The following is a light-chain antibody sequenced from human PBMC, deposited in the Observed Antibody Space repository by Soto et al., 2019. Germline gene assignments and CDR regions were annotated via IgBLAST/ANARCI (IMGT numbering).Light chain of an antibody. CDR1: QDIRKY. Sequence: DIQMTQSASSLSAFVGDRGTITCQASQDIRKYLNWYQQKPGKAPKLLIYDASNLETGVPSRFSGNGSGTDFTLTISSLQPEDIATYYCKQYDNLPNTFGQGTKLEIK. V-gene: IGKV1-33*01. CDR3: KQYDNLPNT. J-gene: IGKJ2*01. CDR2: DAS.